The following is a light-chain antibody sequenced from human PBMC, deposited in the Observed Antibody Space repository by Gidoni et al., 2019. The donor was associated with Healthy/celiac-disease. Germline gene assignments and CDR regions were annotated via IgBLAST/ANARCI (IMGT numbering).Light chain of an antibody. V-gene: IGLV2-14*01. J-gene: IGLJ2*01. CDR2: EVS. CDR3: NSYTRSNTLV. CDR1: SSDVGFYNY. Sequence: QSALPQPASLSGSPGQSITISCTGTSSDVGFYNYVSWYQQYPGKAPKLIIYEVSNRPSGVSNRFSGSKSGNTASLTISGLQTEDEADYYCNSYTRSNTLVFGGGTKVTVL.